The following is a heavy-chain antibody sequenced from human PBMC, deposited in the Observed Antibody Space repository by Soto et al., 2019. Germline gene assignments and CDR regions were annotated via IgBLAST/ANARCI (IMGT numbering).Heavy chain of an antibody. D-gene: IGHD3-3*01. CDR1: GYTFTNAG. CDR3: ARDQGITTSGFYPMYHYVMDV. J-gene: IGHJ6*01. Sequence: ASVKVSCKASGYTFTNAGISWVRQAPGQGLEWLGWINTDNGNTNYAQHLQGRVTLTTDTSTSTAYMDLRSLRSDDTAVYYCARDQGITTSGFYPMYHYVMDVW. CDR2: INTDNGNT. V-gene: IGHV1-18*01.